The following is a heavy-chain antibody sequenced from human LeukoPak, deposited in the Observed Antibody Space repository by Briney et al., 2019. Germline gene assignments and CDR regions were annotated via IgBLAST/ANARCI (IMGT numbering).Heavy chain of an antibody. D-gene: IGHD1-26*01. V-gene: IGHV4-59*10. CDR2: IYASGRT. J-gene: IGHJ6*03. Sequence: SETLSLTCAVYGGSFSGYYWSWIRQPAGKGLEWIGHIYASGRTNYNPSLKSRVTISLDTSKNQFSLKLTSVTAADTAVYYCARTPGTYYRYYYYMDVWGKGTTVTVSS. CDR1: GGSFSGYY. CDR3: ARTPGTYYRYYYYMDV.